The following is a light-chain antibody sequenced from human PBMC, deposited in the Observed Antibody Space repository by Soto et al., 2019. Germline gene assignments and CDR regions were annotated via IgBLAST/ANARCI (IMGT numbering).Light chain of an antibody. Sequence: IHLTQSPASVTASVVGIVTIACQASQGISSYLAWYQQKPGKAPQLLIYAASTLQSGVPSRFSGSGSGTDFTLTISSLQPEDFVTYYCQQLKSSPFTFGPGTKVDTK. CDR3: QQLKSSPFT. CDR2: AAS. V-gene: IGKV1-9*01. J-gene: IGKJ3*01. CDR1: QGISSY.